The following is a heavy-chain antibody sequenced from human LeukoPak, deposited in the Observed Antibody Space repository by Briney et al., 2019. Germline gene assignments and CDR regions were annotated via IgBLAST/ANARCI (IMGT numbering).Heavy chain of an antibody. CDR1: GYSISSGYY. CDR3: AREEGGATYFDY. V-gene: IGHV4-38-2*02. CDR2: IYHSGST. J-gene: IGHJ4*02. D-gene: IGHD1-26*01. Sequence: SETLSLTCTVSGYSISSGYYWGWIRQPPGKGLEWIGSIYHSGSTYYNPSLKSRVTISVDTSKNQFSLKLSSVTAADTAVYYCAREEGGATYFDYWGQGTLVTVSS.